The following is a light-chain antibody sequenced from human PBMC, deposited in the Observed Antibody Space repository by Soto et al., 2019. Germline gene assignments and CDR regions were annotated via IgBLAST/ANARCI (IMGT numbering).Light chain of an antibody. V-gene: IGLV3-21*02. CDR3: QVWESSSDHWV. J-gene: IGLJ3*02. CDR1: DIGDKG. Sequence: SYELTQPPSVSVAPGQTATITCGGNDIGDKGVHWYQQRAGQAPMLVVFEDSARPSGIPERFSGSNSGNTATLTISRVEAGDEADYYCQVWESSSDHWVFGGGTKVTVL. CDR2: EDS.